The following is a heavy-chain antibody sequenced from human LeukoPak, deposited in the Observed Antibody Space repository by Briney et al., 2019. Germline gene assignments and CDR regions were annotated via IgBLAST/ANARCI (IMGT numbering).Heavy chain of an antibody. CDR2: IIPIFGTA. Sequence: ASVKVSCKASGGTFSSYAISWVRQAPGQGLEWMGGIIPIFGTANYAQKFQGRVTITTDESTSTAYMELSSLRSDDTAVYYCARSGYYDSSGGLLGYWGQGTLVTVSS. J-gene: IGHJ4*02. D-gene: IGHD3-22*01. CDR3: ARSGYYDSSGGLLGY. V-gene: IGHV1-69*05. CDR1: GGTFSSYA.